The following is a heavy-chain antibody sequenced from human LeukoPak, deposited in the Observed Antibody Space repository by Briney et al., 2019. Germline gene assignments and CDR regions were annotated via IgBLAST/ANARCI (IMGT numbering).Heavy chain of an antibody. Sequence: GGSLRLSCAASGFDLTTYAMTWVRQAPAKGLEWVSSIRIGGGSTYYADSVNGRFTISRDNSENTLHLQMNNLRVEHTARYFCARCMVLSQGWCNWFDPWGQGTLVTVSS. D-gene: IGHD6-13*01. CDR1: GFDLTTYA. CDR2: IRIGGGST. V-gene: IGHV3-23*01. CDR3: ARCMVLSQGWCNWFDP. J-gene: IGHJ5*02.